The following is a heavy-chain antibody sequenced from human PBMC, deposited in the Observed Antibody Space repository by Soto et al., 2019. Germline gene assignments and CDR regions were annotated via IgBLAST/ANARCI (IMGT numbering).Heavy chain of an antibody. CDR3: ARIPTGEDLGYYGLDS. CDR1: WCTFRRYG. D-gene: IGHD7-27*01. J-gene: IGHJ6*02. V-gene: IGHV1-18*04. Sequence: APANVSRKTAWCTFRRYGISWVRQAPGQGLEWMGWISAYNGNTNYAQKLQGRVTMTTDTSTSTASMELRSLRSDDTAVYYFARIPTGEDLGYYGLDSWGPASTGTV. CDR2: ISAYNGNT.